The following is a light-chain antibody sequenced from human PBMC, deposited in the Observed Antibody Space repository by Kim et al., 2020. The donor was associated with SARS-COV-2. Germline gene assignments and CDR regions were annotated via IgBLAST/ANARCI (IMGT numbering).Light chain of an antibody. CDR2: GAS. V-gene: IGKV3-15*01. CDR1: QSVSNH. Sequence: EIVLTQSPATLSVSPGERVTLSCRASQSVSNHLAWYQHKPGQAPRLLIYGASTRATGIPARFTGSGSGTDFTLTVSSLQSEDFAVYYCHQYNDWPPGDSFGQGTKLEIK. J-gene: IGKJ2*01. CDR3: HQYNDWPPGDS.